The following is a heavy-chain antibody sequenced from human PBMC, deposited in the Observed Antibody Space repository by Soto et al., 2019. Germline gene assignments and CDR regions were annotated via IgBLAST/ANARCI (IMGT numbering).Heavy chain of an antibody. CDR2: INAGNGNT. Sequence: ASVKVSCKASGYTFTSYAMHWVRQAPGQGLEWMGWINAGNGNTKYSQKFQGRVTITRDTSASTAYMELSSLRSEDTAVYYCARKDIVVVVAAQRYYYGMDVWGQGTTVTVSS. CDR1: GYTFTSYA. D-gene: IGHD2-15*01. CDR3: ARKDIVVVVAAQRYYYGMDV. J-gene: IGHJ6*02. V-gene: IGHV1-3*01.